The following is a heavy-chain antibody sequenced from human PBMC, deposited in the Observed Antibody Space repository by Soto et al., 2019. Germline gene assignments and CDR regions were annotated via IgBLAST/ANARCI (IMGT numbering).Heavy chain of an antibody. CDR1: GFTFDDYA. Sequence: SLRLSCTASGFTFDDYAMHWVRQAPGKGLEWVSGISWNSGSIGYADSVKGRFTISRDNAKNSLYLQMNSLRAEDTALYYCAKDSRDIVVVVAAQNYFDYWGQGTLVTVSS. J-gene: IGHJ4*02. V-gene: IGHV3-9*01. CDR2: ISWNSGSI. CDR3: AKDSRDIVVVVAAQNYFDY. D-gene: IGHD2-15*01.